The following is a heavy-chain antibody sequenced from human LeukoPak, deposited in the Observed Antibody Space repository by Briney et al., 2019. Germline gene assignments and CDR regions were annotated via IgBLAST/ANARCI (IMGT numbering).Heavy chain of an antibody. D-gene: IGHD3-3*01. V-gene: IGHV4-38-2*01. CDR1: GYSHSIAYY. CDR2: NFRGECT. J-gene: IGHJ4*02. CDR3: ARYDSHGSGSTQLEY. Sequence: SETLSLTCACSGYSHSIAYYWGWIRQPPGKGLEWILRNFRGECTAFNPSLMRRLTMSVDTSKTQFSLQLTSVTAADRAVNSCARYDSHGSGSTQLEYWGQGILVTISS.